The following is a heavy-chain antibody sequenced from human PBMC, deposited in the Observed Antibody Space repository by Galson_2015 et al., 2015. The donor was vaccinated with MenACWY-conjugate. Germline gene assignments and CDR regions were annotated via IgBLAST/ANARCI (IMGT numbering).Heavy chain of an antibody. CDR3: ARESRGYSYSYARDAFDV. CDR1: GFIFSSYG. CDR2: IWYDGSNK. J-gene: IGHJ3*01. Sequence: SLRLSCAASGFIFSSYGMHWVRQAPGKGLEWVAVIWYDGSNKSYADSVKGRFTISRDKSKNPLYLQMNSLRAEDTAVYYCARESRGYSYSYARDAFDVWGPGTMVTVSS. V-gene: IGHV3-33*01. D-gene: IGHD5-18*01.